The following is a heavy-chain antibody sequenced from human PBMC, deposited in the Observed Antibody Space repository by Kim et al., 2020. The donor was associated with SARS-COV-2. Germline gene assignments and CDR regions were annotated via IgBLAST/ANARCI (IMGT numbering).Heavy chain of an antibody. CDR1: GFIFSDYA. CDR3: EKYGRNYGAVL. Sequence: GGSLRLSCTGSGFIFSDYAIHWVRRAPGNGLQYVTATTRSGDGSFYADSVEGRFTISRDNPRNTLYLQMTSLRVEDTAVYYCEKYGRNYGAVLWSQGTLVTVSS. CDR2: TTRSGDGS. J-gene: IGHJ4*02. D-gene: IGHD1-7*01. V-gene: IGHV3-64D*06.